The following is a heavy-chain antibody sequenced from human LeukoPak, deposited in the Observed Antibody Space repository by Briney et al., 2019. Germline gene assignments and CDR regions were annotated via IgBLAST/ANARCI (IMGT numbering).Heavy chain of an antibody. CDR3: ARKVWRNTYYYDSSGYFGY. D-gene: IGHD3-22*01. J-gene: IGHJ4*02. CDR1: GGSFSGYY. V-gene: IGHV4-34*01. Sequence: SETLSLTCALYGGSFSGYYWSWIRQPPGKGLEWIGEINHSGSTNYNPSLKSRVTISVDTSKNQFSLKLSSVTAADTAVYYCARKVWRNTYYYDSSGYFGYWGQGTLVTVSS. CDR2: INHSGST.